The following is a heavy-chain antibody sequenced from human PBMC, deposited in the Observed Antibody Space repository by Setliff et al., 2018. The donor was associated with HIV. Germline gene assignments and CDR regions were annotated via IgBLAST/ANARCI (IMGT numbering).Heavy chain of an antibody. CDR1: GDSISSRDHY. V-gene: IGHV4-31*11. CDR2: VHYSGSL. CDR3: ANAPYPRGAFDV. D-gene: IGHD3-10*01. Sequence: SETLSLTCAVSGDSISSRDHYWGFIRQHPGRGLEWIGYVHYSGSLYYNPSLNNRITISVDSSKNQFSLRLTSVTAADTAMYYCANAPYPRGAFDVWGQGTVVTVSS. J-gene: IGHJ3*01.